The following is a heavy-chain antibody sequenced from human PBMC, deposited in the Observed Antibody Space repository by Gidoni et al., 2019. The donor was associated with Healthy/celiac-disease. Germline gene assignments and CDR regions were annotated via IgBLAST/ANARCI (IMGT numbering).Heavy chain of an antibody. J-gene: IGHJ4*02. D-gene: IGHD3-10*01. CDR2: IYYSGST. V-gene: IGHV4-31*03. CDR1: GGSISSGGYD. CDR3: ARARYYGSGDNRTFGY. Sequence: QVQLQESGPGLVKPSQTLSLTCTVSGGSISSGGYDWSWIRQHPGKGLEWIGYIYYSGSTYYNPSLKSRVTISVDTSKNQFSLKLSSVTAADTAVYYCARARYYGSGDNRTFGYWGQGTLVTVSS.